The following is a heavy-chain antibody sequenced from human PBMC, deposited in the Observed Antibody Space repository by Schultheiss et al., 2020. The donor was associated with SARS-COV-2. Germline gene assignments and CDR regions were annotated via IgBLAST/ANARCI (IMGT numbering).Heavy chain of an antibody. CDR3: AHSDSLGYCSGSDCFLKRFDP. V-gene: IGHV2-5*01. J-gene: IGHJ5*02. CDR1: GFTLSNARMG. CDR2: IYWNDDK. D-gene: IGHD2-15*01. Sequence: SGPTLVKPTETLTLTCTVSGFTLSNARMGVSWIRQPPGKALEWLAHIYWNDDKRYSPSLKSRLTITKDTSKNQVVLTMANMDPVDTATYYCAHSDSLGYCSGSDCFLKRFDPWGQGTLVTVSS.